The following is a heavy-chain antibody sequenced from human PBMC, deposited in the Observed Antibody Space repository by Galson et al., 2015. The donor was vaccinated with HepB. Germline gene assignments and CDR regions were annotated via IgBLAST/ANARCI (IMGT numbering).Heavy chain of an antibody. Sequence: SLRLSCAASGFTFSSYAMSWVRQAPGKGLEWVSAISGSGGSTYYADSVKGRFTISRDNSKNTLYLQMNSLRAEDTAVYYCAKENPGDNYYDSSGYYYYFDYWGQGTLVTVSS. J-gene: IGHJ4*02. D-gene: IGHD3-22*01. CDR1: GFTFSSYA. CDR3: AKENPGDNYYDSSGYYYYFDY. V-gene: IGHV3-23*01. CDR2: ISGSGGST.